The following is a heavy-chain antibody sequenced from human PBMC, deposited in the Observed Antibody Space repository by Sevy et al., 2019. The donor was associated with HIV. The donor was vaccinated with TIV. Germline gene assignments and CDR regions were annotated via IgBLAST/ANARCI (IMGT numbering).Heavy chain of an antibody. CDR2: IQYDGSNK. D-gene: IGHD3-10*01. CDR1: GFSFSSYG. V-gene: IGHV3-30*02. CDR3: VKEGGGAGGDH. Sequence: GGSLRLSCAASGFSFSSYGMHWVRQAPGKGLEWMSYIQYDGSNKDYADSVKGRFTISRDNSKNTLYLQMNSLRFEDTAVFYCVKEGGGAGGDHWGQGTLVTVSS. J-gene: IGHJ4*02.